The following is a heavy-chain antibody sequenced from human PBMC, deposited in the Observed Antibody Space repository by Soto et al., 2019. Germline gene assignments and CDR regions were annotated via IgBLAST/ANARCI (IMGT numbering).Heavy chain of an antibody. J-gene: IGHJ3*02. CDR2: IYSGGST. Sequence: GGSLRLSCAASGFIVSSNYMSWVRQAPGKGLEWVSVIYSGGSTYYADSVKGRFTISRDNSKNTLYLQMNSLRAEDTAVYYCARHYYDNSGYYLAFDIWGQGTMVTVSS. CDR1: GFIVSSNY. CDR3: ARHYYDNSGYYLAFDI. D-gene: IGHD3-22*01. V-gene: IGHV3-53*01.